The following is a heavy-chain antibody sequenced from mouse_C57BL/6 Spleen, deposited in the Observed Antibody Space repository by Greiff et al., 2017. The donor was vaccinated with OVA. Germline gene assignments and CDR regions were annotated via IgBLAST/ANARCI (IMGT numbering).Heavy chain of an antibody. CDR3: ARYDWDRGFDY. V-gene: IGHV1-54*01. CDR1: GYAFTNYL. D-gene: IGHD2-4*01. CDR2: INPGSGGT. J-gene: IGHJ2*01. Sequence: QVQLQQSGAELVRPGTSVKVSCKASGYAFTNYLIEWVKQRPGQGLEWIGVINPGSGGTNYNEKFKGKATLTADKSSSTAYMQLSSLTSEDSAVYFCARYDWDRGFDYWGQGTTLTVSS.